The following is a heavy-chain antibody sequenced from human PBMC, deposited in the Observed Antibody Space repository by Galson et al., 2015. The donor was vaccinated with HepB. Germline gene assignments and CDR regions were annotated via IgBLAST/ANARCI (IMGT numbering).Heavy chain of an antibody. V-gene: IGHV3-30*04. CDR2: ISYDGSNK. CDR3: ARRTFFGWFDP. CDR1: GFTFSSYA. Sequence: SLRLSCAASGFTFSSYAMHWVRQAPGKGLEWVAVISYDGSNKFYADSVKGRFTISRDNSKNTLYLQMNSLRAEDTAVYYCARRTFFGWFDPWGQGTLVTVSS. J-gene: IGHJ5*02. D-gene: IGHD3-10*01.